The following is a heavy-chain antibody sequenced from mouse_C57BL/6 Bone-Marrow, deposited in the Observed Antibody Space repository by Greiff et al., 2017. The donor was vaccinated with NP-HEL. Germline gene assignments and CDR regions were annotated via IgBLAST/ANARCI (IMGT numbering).Heavy chain of an antibody. Sequence: QVQLQQSGPGLVQPSQSLSITCTVSGFSLTSYGVHWVRQSPGKGLEWLGVIWSGGGTDYNAAFISRLSISKDNSKSQVFCKMNSLQADDTAIYYCARTSEDAMDYWGQGTSVTVSS. CDR1: GFSLTSYG. J-gene: IGHJ4*01. V-gene: IGHV2-2*01. CDR2: IWSGGGT. CDR3: ARTSEDAMDY.